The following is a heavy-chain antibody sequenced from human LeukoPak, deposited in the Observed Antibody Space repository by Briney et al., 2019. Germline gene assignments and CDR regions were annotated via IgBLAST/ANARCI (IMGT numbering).Heavy chain of an antibody. CDR1: GGSISSYY. CDR2: IYYSGST. V-gene: IGHV4-59*12. Sequence: SETLSLTCTVSGGSISSYYWSWIRQPPGKGLEWIGYIYYSGSTYYNPSLKSRVTISVDTSKNQFSLKLSSVTAADTAVYYCASCYHKYFQHWGQGTLVTVSS. D-gene: IGHD2-15*01. CDR3: ASCYHKYFQH. J-gene: IGHJ1*01.